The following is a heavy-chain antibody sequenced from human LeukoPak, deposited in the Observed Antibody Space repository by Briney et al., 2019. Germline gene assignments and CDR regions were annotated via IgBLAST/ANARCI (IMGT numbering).Heavy chain of an antibody. CDR1: GFTLSSYG. D-gene: IGHD1-1*01. CDR2: IRYDVSNK. Sequence: GGTLSLSCAASGFTLSSYGMHSVRQAPGKGLEWVAFIRYDVSNKYYADSVKGRFTISRDNSKNTLYLQMDSLRAEDTAVYYCAKDLRGSSRTGTTWDYWGEGTLVTVSS. V-gene: IGHV3-30*02. CDR3: AKDLRGSSRTGTTWDY. J-gene: IGHJ4*02.